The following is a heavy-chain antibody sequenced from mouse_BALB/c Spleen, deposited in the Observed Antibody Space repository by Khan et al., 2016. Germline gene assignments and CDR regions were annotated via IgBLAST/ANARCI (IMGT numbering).Heavy chain of an antibody. D-gene: IGHD2-1*01. J-gene: IGHJ3*01. CDR2: IYPGDGDT. CDR3: ARGGYGNYVFAY. Sequence: QVQLKESGAELARPGASVKLSCKASGYTFTSYWMQWVKQRPGQGLQWIGTIYPGDGDTRYTQKFKGKATLTADKSSSTAYMQLSSLASEDSAVHYCARGGYGNYVFAYWGQGTLVTVSA. V-gene: IGHV1-87*01. CDR1: GYTFTSYW.